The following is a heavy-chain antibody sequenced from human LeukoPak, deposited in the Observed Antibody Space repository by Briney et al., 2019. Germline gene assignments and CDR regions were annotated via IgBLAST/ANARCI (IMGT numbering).Heavy chain of an antibody. D-gene: IGHD2-8*01. J-gene: IGHJ5*02. CDR1: GYTFSGHY. Sequence: ASVKVSCKASGYTFSGHYMHWVRQAPGQGLEWMGWINPNSGGTNYAQKFQGRVTMTRDTSISTAYMELSRLRSDDTAVYYCVRDKVLMVYATGRAYNWFDPWGQGTLVTVSS. V-gene: IGHV1-2*02. CDR3: VRDKVLMVYATGRAYNWFDP. CDR2: INPNSGGT.